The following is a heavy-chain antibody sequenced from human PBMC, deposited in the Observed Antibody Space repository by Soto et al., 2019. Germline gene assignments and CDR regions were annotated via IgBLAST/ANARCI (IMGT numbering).Heavy chain of an antibody. Sequence: QVQLVQSGAEVKKPGASVKVSCKASGYTFASYGITWVRQAPGQGLEWMGWISAYNGDTKYAQKFQGRVTMTTDTSTGTAYMELRSLRSDDTAVFFCARDSSALTTYYFDYWGQGTLVTVSS. CDR3: ARDSSALTTYYFDY. J-gene: IGHJ4*02. D-gene: IGHD4-17*01. CDR2: ISAYNGDT. CDR1: GYTFASYG. V-gene: IGHV1-18*01.